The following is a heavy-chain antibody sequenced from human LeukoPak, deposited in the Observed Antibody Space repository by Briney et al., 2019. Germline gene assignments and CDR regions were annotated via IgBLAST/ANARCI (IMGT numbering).Heavy chain of an antibody. CDR3: VRGSTYTYAYALDY. CDR1: GFTFIRHW. D-gene: IGHD5-18*01. V-gene: IGHV3-7*01. Sequence: PGGSLRLSCAASGFTFIRHWISWVRQAPGKGLEWVANIKEDGSEIHYVDSVKGRFTISRDNAENSLYLQMNSLRAEDTAVYYCVRGSTYTYAYALDYWGQGTLVTVSS. CDR2: IKEDGSEI. J-gene: IGHJ4*02.